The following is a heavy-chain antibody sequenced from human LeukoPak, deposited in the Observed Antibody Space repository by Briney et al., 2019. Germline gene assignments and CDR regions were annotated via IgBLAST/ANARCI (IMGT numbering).Heavy chain of an antibody. D-gene: IGHD3-22*01. V-gene: IGHV3-7*01. CDR1: GFTFSNYW. CDR2: VKRDGGER. CDR3: ARDYDSSGYYAPSGDY. J-gene: IGHJ4*02. Sequence: GGSLRLSCAASGFTFSNYWMTWVRQAPGKGLEWVANVKRDGGERYYVDSVKGRFTISRDNAKNSLYLQMNSLRAEDTAVYYCARDYDSSGYYAPSGDYWGQGTLVTVSS.